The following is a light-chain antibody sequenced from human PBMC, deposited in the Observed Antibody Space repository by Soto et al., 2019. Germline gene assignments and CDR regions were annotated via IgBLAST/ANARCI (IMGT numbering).Light chain of an antibody. V-gene: IGKV3-11*01. Sequence: EIVLTQSPATLSLSPGERATLSCRASQSVSTYLAWYQQKPGQAPRLLIYDASNRATGIPARFSGSGSETDFTLSISSLEPEDFAVYYCQQRSSWPPAFGGGTKVEIK. J-gene: IGKJ4*01. CDR1: QSVSTY. CDR3: QQRSSWPPA. CDR2: DAS.